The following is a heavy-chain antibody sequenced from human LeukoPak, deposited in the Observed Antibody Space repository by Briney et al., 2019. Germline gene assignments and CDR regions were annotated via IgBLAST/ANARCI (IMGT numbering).Heavy chain of an antibody. D-gene: IGHD2-2*01. CDR3: ARSDCSSTSRYAFDI. CDR1: GGSFSSSSYS. CDR2: IYYSGNT. Sequence: SETLSLTCTVSGGSFSSSSYSWGWIRQPPGKGLEWIGSIYYSGNTYYNPSLKSRVTISVDTSKNQFSLKLSSVTAADTAVYYCARSDCSSTSRYAFDIWGQGTMVTVSS. V-gene: IGHV4-39*01. J-gene: IGHJ3*02.